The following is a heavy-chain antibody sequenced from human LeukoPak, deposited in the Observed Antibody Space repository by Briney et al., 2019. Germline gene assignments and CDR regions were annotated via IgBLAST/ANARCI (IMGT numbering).Heavy chain of an antibody. CDR1: GFTFDDYS. CDR2: ISWDGGST. V-gene: IGHV3-43*01. J-gene: IGHJ3*01. Sequence: PGGSLRLSCAASGFTFDDYSMHWVRQGPGKGLEWVSVISWDGGSTSYADSVKGRFTISRDNAKNSLYLQMNSLRDEDTAVYYCATNPHSGSWGWGQGTMVTVSS. CDR3: ATNPHSGSWG. D-gene: IGHD1-26*01.